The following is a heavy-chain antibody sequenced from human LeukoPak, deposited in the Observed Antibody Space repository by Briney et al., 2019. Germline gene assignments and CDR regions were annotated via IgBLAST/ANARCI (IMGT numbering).Heavy chain of an antibody. V-gene: IGHV3-30*18. CDR2: ISYDGNDK. D-gene: IGHD3-10*01. CDR3: AKDEPGSYSPSDY. Sequence: GGSLRLSCAASGFTFRNYAMHWVRQAPGKGLEWVAFISYDGNDKYYADSVKGRFTISRDNSKNKLYLQMNSLRAEDTAVYYCAKDEPGSYSPSDYWGQGTLVTVSS. J-gene: IGHJ4*02. CDR1: GFTFRNYA.